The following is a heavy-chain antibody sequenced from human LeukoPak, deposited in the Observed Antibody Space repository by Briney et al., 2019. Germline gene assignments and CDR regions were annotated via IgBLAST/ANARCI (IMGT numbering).Heavy chain of an antibody. CDR3: ARVKDVDTAMATGEIDY. Sequence: SETLSLTCSVSGGSICSENYYWSWIRQPAGKGLEWIGRIYTGGSANYNPSLKSRVTISVDTSKNQFSLKLSSVTAADTAVYYCARVKDVDTAMATGEIDYWGQGTLVTVSS. V-gene: IGHV4-61*02. D-gene: IGHD5-18*01. CDR1: GGSICSENYY. J-gene: IGHJ4*02. CDR2: IYTGGSA.